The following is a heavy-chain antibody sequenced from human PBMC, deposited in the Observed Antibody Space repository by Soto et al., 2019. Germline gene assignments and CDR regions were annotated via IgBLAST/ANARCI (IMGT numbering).Heavy chain of an antibody. CDR2: INHSGSI. V-gene: IGHV4-34*01. Sequence: SETLSLTCAAYGGSFSGYYWSWIRQPPGKGLEWMGEINHSGSITYNPSLKSRVTISVDTSKNQYSLKLSSVTAADTAVYYCARGPYLAVWGQGTLLTVSS. CDR1: GGSFSGYY. D-gene: IGHD3-10*01. J-gene: IGHJ4*01. CDR3: ARGPYLAV.